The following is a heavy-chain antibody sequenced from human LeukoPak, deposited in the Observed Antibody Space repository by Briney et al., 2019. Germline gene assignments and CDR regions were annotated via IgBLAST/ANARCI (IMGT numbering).Heavy chain of an antibody. Sequence: GASVKVSCKASGYTFTGYYMHWVRQAPGQGVEWMGWINPNSGGTNYAQKFQGRVTMTRDTSISTAYMELSRLRSDDTAVYYCGSSDSSGYGLDYWGQGTLVTVSS. CDR3: GSSDSSGYGLDY. CDR1: GYTFTGYY. CDR2: INPNSGGT. D-gene: IGHD3-22*01. V-gene: IGHV1-2*02. J-gene: IGHJ4*02.